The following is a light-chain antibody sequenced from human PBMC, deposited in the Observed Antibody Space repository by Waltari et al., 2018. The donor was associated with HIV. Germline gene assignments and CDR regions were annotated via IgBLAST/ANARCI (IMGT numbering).Light chain of an antibody. CDR3: AAWDDSLNGPV. CDR2: SNN. Sequence: QSVLTQPPSVSGTPGQRVIISCSGSSSNIGSNSVNWYQQLPGTAPKLLIYSNNERPSGVPDRFSGSKSGTSASLAISGLQSEDEADYHCAAWDDSLNGPVFGGGTKLTVL. CDR1: SSNIGSNS. V-gene: IGLV1-44*01. J-gene: IGLJ2*01.